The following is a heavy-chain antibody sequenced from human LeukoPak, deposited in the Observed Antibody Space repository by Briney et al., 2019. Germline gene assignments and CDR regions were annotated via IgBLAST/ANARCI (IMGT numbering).Heavy chain of an antibody. CDR1: GGSISSGGYY. CDR3: ARDSYGARLGFDP. Sequence: TSETLSLTCTVSGGSISSGGYYRSWIRQHPGKGLEWIGYIYYSGSTYYNPSLKSRVTVSVDTSKNQFSLKLSSVTAADTAAYYCARDSYGARLGFDPWGQGTLVTVSS. D-gene: IGHD3-10*01. J-gene: IGHJ5*02. CDR2: IYYSGST. V-gene: IGHV4-31*03.